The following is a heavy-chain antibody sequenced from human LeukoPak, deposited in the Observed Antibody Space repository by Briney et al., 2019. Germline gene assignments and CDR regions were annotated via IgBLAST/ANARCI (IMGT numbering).Heavy chain of an antibody. CDR3: ARVSVVRGDTLVRTRYYFDY. J-gene: IGHJ4*02. Sequence: SETLSLTCTVSGGSISSYYWSWIRQPPGKGLEWIGYIYYSGSTNYNPSLKSRVTISVDTSKNQFSLKLSSVTAADTAVYYCARVSVVRGDTLVRTRYYFDYWGQGTLVTVSS. CDR1: GGSISSYY. CDR2: IYYSGST. D-gene: IGHD3-10*01. V-gene: IGHV4-59*01.